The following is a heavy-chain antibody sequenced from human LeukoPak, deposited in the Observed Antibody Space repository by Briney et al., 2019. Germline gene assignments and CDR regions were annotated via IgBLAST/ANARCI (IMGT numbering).Heavy chain of an antibody. CDR3: ARDLWFGELSPYNWFDP. J-gene: IGHJ5*02. CDR1: GFTVSSNY. CDR2: ISSSSSYI. D-gene: IGHD3-10*01. Sequence: GGSLRLSCAASGFTVSSNYMSWVRQAPGKGLEWVSSISSSSSYIYYADSVKGRFTISRDNAKNSLYLQMNSLRAEDTAVYYCARDLWFGELSPYNWFDPWGQGTLVTVSS. V-gene: IGHV3-21*01.